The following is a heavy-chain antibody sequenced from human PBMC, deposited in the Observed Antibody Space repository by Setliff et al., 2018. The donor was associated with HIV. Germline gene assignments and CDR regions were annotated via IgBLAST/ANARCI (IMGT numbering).Heavy chain of an antibody. V-gene: IGHV5-51*01. CDR2: IYPGDSDT. CDR3: ARLGGICSGGSCTALANTMDV. D-gene: IGHD2-15*01. Sequence: PGESLKISCQGSGYTFTNYWIAWVRQMPEKGLEWIGIIYPGDSDTRYSPSFQGQVTISADKSISTAYLQCSSLKASDTAMYYCARLGGICSGGSCTALANTMDVWGQGTTVTVSS. CDR1: GYTFTNYW. J-gene: IGHJ6*02.